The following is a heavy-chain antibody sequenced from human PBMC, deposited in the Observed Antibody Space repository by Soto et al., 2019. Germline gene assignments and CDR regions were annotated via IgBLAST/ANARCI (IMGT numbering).Heavy chain of an antibody. CDR2: IYPGDSDT. V-gene: IGHV5-51*01. D-gene: IGHD1-1*01. Sequence: PXESLTISRKGSGYTFTDYWIGLVRQLPGKGLEWMGIIYPGDSDTRYSPSFQGHVTITVDKSTSTAYLSSVTAADTAVYYCARGLPQRQGRNMDVWGQGTTVTVSS. J-gene: IGHJ6*02. CDR1: GYTFTDYW. CDR3: ARGLPQRQGRNMDV.